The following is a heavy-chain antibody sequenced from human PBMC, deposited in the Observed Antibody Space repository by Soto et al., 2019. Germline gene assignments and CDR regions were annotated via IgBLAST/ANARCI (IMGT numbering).Heavy chain of an antibody. Sequence: SETLSLTCTVSGGSISSYYWSWIRQPPGKGLEWIGYIYYSGSTNYNPSLKSRVTISVDTSKNQFSLKLSSVTAADTAVYYCARGIDTAMAEYYFDYWGQGTLVTVSS. V-gene: IGHV4-59*01. CDR2: IYYSGST. CDR3: ARGIDTAMAEYYFDY. J-gene: IGHJ4*02. D-gene: IGHD5-18*01. CDR1: GGSISSYY.